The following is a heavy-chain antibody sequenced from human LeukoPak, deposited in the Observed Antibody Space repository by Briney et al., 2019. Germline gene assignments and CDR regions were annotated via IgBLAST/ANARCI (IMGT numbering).Heavy chain of an antibody. D-gene: IGHD3-22*01. J-gene: IGHJ4*02. Sequence: GGSLRLSCAASGLTFSSYAMSWVRQAPGKGLEWVSGISTSGGGIYYADSVKGRFTISRDNSMNTLYLQMYSLRADDTAVYYCARDGFDYYDSSGYYYFDSWGQGTLVTVSS. CDR2: ISTSGGGI. V-gene: IGHV3-23*01. CDR1: GLTFSSYA. CDR3: ARDGFDYYDSSGYYYFDS.